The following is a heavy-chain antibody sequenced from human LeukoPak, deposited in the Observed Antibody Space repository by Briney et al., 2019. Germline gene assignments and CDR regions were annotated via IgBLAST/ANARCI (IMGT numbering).Heavy chain of an antibody. CDR3: ARDHESFYGMDV. CDR2: IYYSGST. Sequence: SETLSLTCTVSGGSISGYYWSWIRQPPGKGLEWIGYIYYSGSTNYNPSLKSRVTISVDTSKNQFSLKLSSVTAADTAVYYCARDHESFYGMDVWGQGTTVTVSS. CDR1: GGSISGYY. V-gene: IGHV4-59*01. J-gene: IGHJ6*02.